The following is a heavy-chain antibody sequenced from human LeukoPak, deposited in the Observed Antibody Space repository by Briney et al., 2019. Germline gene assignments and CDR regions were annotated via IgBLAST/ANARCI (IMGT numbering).Heavy chain of an antibody. J-gene: IGHJ4*02. Sequence: SVKVSCKASGRPLRSKDITWVRQAPGQGLEWVGGLTPTSGTGNTAQKFQGRVAVTADESTSTVYMELSSLRSEDTAVYYCARTSGRVTRYPPDYWGQGTLVTVSS. V-gene: IGHV1-69*01. CDR2: LTPTSGTG. CDR3: ARTSGRVTRYPPDY. D-gene: IGHD4-23*01. CDR1: GRPLRSKD.